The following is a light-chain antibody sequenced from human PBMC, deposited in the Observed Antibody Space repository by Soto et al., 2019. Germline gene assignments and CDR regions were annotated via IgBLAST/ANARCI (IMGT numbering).Light chain of an antibody. Sequence: QSALTQPASVSGSTGQSITISCTGTSSYVGGYNYVSWYQQHPGKAPKLMIYEVSNRPSGVSNLFSGSKSGNTASLTISGLQAEYEADYYCSSYTSSSTPVFGTGTQLTVL. V-gene: IGLV2-14*01. J-gene: IGLJ1*01. CDR3: SSYTSSSTPV. CDR1: SSYVGGYNY. CDR2: EVS.